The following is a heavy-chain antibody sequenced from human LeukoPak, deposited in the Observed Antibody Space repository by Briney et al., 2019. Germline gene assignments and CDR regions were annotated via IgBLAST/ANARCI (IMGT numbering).Heavy chain of an antibody. CDR3: AAAPLFGDYPY. V-gene: IGHV3-7*01. CDR1: GFTFSSYW. Sequence: PGGSLRLSCAASGFTFSSYWMSWVRQAPGKGLEWVANIKQDGSEKYYVDSVKGRFTISRDNAKNSLYLQMNSLRAEDTAVYYCAAAPLFGDYPYWGQGTLVTVSS. D-gene: IGHD4-17*01. J-gene: IGHJ4*02. CDR2: IKQDGSEK.